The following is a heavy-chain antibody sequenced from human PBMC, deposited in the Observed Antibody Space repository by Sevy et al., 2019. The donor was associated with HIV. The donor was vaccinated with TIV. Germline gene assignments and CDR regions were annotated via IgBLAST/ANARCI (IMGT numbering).Heavy chain of an antibody. V-gene: IGHV1-18*01. CDR1: GYTFTSYG. J-gene: IGHJ4*02. CDR2: ISAYNGNT. Sequence: ASVKVSCKASGYTFTSYGISWVRQAPGQGLEWMGWISAYNGNTNYAQKLQGRVTMTTDTSTSTAYMELRSLRSDDTAVYYCARSGGYYYDSSGYWLDYWGQGTLVTVSS. CDR3: ARSGGYYYDSSGYWLDY. D-gene: IGHD3-22*01.